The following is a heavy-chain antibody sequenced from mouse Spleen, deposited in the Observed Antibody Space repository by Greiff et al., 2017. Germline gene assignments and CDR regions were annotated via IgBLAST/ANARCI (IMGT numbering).Heavy chain of an antibody. Sequence: QVQLQQSGAELVMPGASVKLSCKASGYTFTSYWMHWVKQRPGQGLEWIGEIDPSDSYTNYNQKFKGKATLTVDKSSSTAYMQLSSLTSEDSAVYYCARRIYYYGSSYVDYWGQGTTLTVSS. CDR1: GYTFTSYW. D-gene: IGHD1-1*01. J-gene: IGHJ2*01. V-gene: IGHV1-69*01. CDR3: ARRIYYYGSSYVDY. CDR2: IDPSDSYT.